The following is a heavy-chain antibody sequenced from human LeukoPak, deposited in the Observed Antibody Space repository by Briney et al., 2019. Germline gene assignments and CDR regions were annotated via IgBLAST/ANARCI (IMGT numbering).Heavy chain of an antibody. D-gene: IGHD6-19*01. CDR1: GGSISSSSYY. Sequence: PSETLSLTCTVSGGSISSSSYYWGWIPQPPGKGLEWIGSIYYSGSTYYNPSLKSRVTISVDTSKNQFSLKLSSVTAADTSVYYCARQPSSGWLYNWFDPWGQGTLVTVSS. V-gene: IGHV4-39*01. J-gene: IGHJ5*02. CDR3: ARQPSSGWLYNWFDP. CDR2: IYYSGST.